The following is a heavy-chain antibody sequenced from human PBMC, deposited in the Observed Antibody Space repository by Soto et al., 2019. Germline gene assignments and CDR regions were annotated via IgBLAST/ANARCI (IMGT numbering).Heavy chain of an antibody. Sequence: SETLSLTCAVYGGSFSGYHWSWIRQPPGKGLEWIGEINHSGSTNYNPSLKSRVTISVDTSKNQFSLKLSSVTAADTAVYYCAREGEQLAPDYWGQGTLVTVSS. D-gene: IGHD6-6*01. CDR2: INHSGST. V-gene: IGHV4-34*01. CDR1: GGSFSGYH. J-gene: IGHJ4*02. CDR3: AREGEQLAPDY.